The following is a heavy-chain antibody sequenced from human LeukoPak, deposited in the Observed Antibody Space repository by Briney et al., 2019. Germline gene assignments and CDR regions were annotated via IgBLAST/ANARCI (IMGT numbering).Heavy chain of an antibody. D-gene: IGHD5-12*01. CDR2: ISSSSSYI. J-gene: IGHJ4*02. CDR1: GFTFSSYS. CDR3: ARDWSSGYDYAFDY. V-gene: IGHV3-21*01. Sequence: GGSLRLSCAASGFTFSSYSMNWVRQAPGKGLESVSSISSSSSYIYYADSVKGRFTISRDNAKNSLYLQMNSLRAEDTAVYYCARDWSSGYDYAFDYWGQGTLVTVSS.